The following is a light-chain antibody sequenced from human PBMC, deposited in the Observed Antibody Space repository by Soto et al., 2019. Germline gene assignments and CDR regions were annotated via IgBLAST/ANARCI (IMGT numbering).Light chain of an antibody. V-gene: IGLV2-14*01. CDR3: SLYTSSSPV. CDR1: SSDVGGYNY. Sequence: QSVLTQPASVSGSPGQSITISCTGTSSDVGGYNYVSWYQQHPGKAPKLMIYDVSNWPSGVSNRFSGSKSGNTASLTISGLQAEDEADYYCSLYTSSSPVFGPGTKLTVL. J-gene: IGLJ1*01. CDR2: DVS.